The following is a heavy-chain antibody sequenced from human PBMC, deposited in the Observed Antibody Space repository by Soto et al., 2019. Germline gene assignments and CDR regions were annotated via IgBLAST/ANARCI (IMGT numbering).Heavy chain of an antibody. D-gene: IGHD3-3*01. CDR1: GGSISSGGYS. J-gene: IGHJ5*02. CDR3: ARDFWSGYLDP. V-gene: IGHV4-30-2*01. Sequence: PSETLSLTCAVSGGSISSGGYSWSWIRQPPGKGLEWIGYIYHSGSTYYNPSLKSRVTISVDRSKNQFSLKLSSVTAADTAVYYCARDFWSGYLDPWGQGTLVTVSS. CDR2: IYHSGST.